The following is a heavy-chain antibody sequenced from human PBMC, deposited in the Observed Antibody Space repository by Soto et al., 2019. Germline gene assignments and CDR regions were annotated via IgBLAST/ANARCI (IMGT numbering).Heavy chain of an antibody. CDR1: GFSLINAKMG. D-gene: IGHD3-3*01. CDR3: ARISYDFWSGSPNYYYYYYMDV. J-gene: IGHJ6*03. V-gene: IGHV2-26*01. Sequence: QVTLKESGPVLVNPTEPLTLTCTVSGFSLINAKMGVSWIRQPPGKALEWLAHIFSNDEKSYSTSLKSRLTISKDTSKSQVVLTMTNMDPVDTAAYYCARISYDFWSGSPNYYYYYYMDVWGKGTTVTVSS. CDR2: IFSNDEK.